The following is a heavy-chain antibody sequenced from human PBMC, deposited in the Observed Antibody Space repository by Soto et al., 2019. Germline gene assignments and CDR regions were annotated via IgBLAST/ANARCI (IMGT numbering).Heavy chain of an antibody. CDR1: SGSMSGYY. J-gene: IGHJ3*02. V-gene: IGHV4-59*01. CDR3: ARAGDYDFWSGYSNDAFDI. CDR2: IYYSGST. Sequence: SETLSLTCTVSSGSMSGYYWNWIRQPPGKGLEWIGYIYYSGSTNYNPSLKSRVTISVDTSKNQFSLKLSSVTAADTAVYYCARAGDYDFWSGYSNDAFDIWGQGTMVAVSS. D-gene: IGHD3-3*01.